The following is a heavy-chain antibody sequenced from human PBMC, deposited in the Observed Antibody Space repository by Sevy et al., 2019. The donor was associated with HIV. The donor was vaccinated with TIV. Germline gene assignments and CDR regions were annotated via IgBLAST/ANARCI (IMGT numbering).Heavy chain of an antibody. Sequence: GGSLRLSCAASGFTFSDYYMSWIRQAPGKGLEWVSYISSSSSYTNYADSVKGRFTISRDNAKNSLYLQMNSLRAEDTAVYYCARAQTSYDSSDYPFDYWGQGTLVTVSS. CDR1: GFTFSDYY. D-gene: IGHD3-22*01. CDR2: ISSSSSYT. CDR3: ARAQTSYDSSDYPFDY. J-gene: IGHJ4*02. V-gene: IGHV3-11*06.